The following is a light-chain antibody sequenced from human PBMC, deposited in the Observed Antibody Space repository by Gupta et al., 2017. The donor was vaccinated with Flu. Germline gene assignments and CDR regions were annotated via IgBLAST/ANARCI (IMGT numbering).Light chain of an antibody. CDR2: DDT. CDR1: DSGGKS. V-gene: IGLV3-21*02. J-gene: IGLJ1*01. CDR3: QVGDSTSDHV. Sequence: SSVLTQPPSVSVAPGQTARITCGGTDSGGKSVHWYQQKPGQAPVLVVCDDTDRPSGIPERFSGSNSGNTATLTISRVEAGDEADYYCQVGDSTSDHVFGAGTKVTVL.